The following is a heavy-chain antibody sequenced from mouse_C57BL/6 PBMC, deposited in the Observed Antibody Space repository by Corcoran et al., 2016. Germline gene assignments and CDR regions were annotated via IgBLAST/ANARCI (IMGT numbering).Heavy chain of an antibody. Sequence: QIQLVQSGPELKKPGETVKISCKASGYTFTTYGMSWVKQAPGKGLKWMGWINTYSGVPTYADDFKGRFAFSLETSASTAYLQINNLKNEDTATYFCARGDDYPRDCWGQGTSVTVSS. CDR2: INTYSGVP. J-gene: IGHJ4*01. D-gene: IGHD2-4*01. CDR3: ARGDDYPRDC. CDR1: GYTFTTYG. V-gene: IGHV9-3*01.